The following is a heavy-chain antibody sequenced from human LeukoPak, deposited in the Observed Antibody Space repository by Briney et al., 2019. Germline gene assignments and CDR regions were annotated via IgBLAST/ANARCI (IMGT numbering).Heavy chain of an antibody. CDR3: ARAEYSSGWSYYYYYYMDV. D-gene: IGHD6-19*01. CDR1: GDSVSSNSAA. CDR2: TYYRSKWYN. Sequence: LSQTLSLTCAISGDSVSSNSAAWNWIRQSPSRGLEWLGRTYYRSKWYNDYAVSVKSRITINPDTSKNQFSLQLNSVTPEDTAVYYCARAEYSSGWSYYYYYYMDVWGKGTTVTVSS. J-gene: IGHJ6*03. V-gene: IGHV6-1*01.